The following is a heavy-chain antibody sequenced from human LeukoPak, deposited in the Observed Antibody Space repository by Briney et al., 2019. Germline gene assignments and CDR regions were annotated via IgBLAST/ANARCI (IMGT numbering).Heavy chain of an antibody. CDR2: ISTSADST. D-gene: IGHD2-2*01. CDR1: GFTFSSYA. V-gene: IGHV3-23*01. Sequence: PGGSLRLSCAASGFTFSSYAMSWVRQAPGRGLEWVSGISTSADSTYYADSVKGRFTISRDNSKNTLYLQMNSLRAEDTAVYYCAKSPIVCSSTSCYGPYYFDYWGQGTLVTVPS. J-gene: IGHJ4*02. CDR3: AKSPIVCSSTSCYGPYYFDY.